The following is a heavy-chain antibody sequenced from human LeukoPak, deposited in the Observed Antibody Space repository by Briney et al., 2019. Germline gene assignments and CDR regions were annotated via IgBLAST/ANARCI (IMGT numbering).Heavy chain of an antibody. J-gene: IGHJ4*02. CDR3: ASRKQQLVRSGHSFDY. V-gene: IGHV1-2*02. D-gene: IGHD6-13*01. CDR1: GYTFTGYY. Sequence: ASVKVSCKASGYTFTGYYMNWVRQAPGQGLEWMGWINPNSGGTNYAQKFQGRVTMTVDTSISTAYMELSSLRSDDTAVYYCASRKQQLVRSGHSFDYWGQGTLVTVSS. CDR2: INPNSGGT.